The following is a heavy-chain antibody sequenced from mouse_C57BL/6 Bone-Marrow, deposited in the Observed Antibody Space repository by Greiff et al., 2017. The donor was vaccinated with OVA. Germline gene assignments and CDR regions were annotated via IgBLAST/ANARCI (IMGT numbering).Heavy chain of an antibody. Sequence: EVQLQESGGGLVKPGGSLKLSCAASGFTFSSYAMSWVRQTPEKRLEWVATISDGGSYTYYPDNVKGRFTISRDNAKNNLYLQMSHLKSEDTAMYYCARDLHYGNYAYWGQGTTLTVSS. CDR3: ARDLHYGNYAY. V-gene: IGHV5-4*01. J-gene: IGHJ2*01. CDR1: GFTFSSYA. D-gene: IGHD2-1*01. CDR2: ISDGGSYT.